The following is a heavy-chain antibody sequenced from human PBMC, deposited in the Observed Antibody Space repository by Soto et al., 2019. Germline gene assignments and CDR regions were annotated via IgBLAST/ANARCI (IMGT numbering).Heavy chain of an antibody. D-gene: IGHD4-17*01. CDR3: ARDLHDYGDYYYYGMDV. CDR1: GFTFSSYA. Sequence: QVQLVESGGGVVQPGRSLRLSCAASGFTFSSYAMHWVRQAPGKGLEWVAVISYDGSNKYYADSVKGRFTVARDNSKHTLYLQMNILRAEDTAVYYCARDLHDYGDYYYYGMDVWGQGTTVTGSS. CDR2: ISYDGSNK. V-gene: IGHV3-30-3*01. J-gene: IGHJ6*02.